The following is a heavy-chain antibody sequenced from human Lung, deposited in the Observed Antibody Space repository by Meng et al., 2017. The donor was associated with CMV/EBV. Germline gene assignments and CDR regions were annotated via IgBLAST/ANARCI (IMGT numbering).Heavy chain of an antibody. CDR3: ARYCSSTSCPLGYDAFDI. V-gene: IGHV3-48*03. J-gene: IGHJ3*02. CDR1: GFTFSSYE. Sequence: GGSXRLXCAASGFTFSSYEMNWVRQAPGKGLEWVSYISSSGSTIYYADSVKGRFTISRDNAKNSLYLQMNSLRAEDTAVYYCARYCSSTSCPLGYDAFDIXGQGXMVTVSS. D-gene: IGHD2-2*01. CDR2: ISSSGSTI.